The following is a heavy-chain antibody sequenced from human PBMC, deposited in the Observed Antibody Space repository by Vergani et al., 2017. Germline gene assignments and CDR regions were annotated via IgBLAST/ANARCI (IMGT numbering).Heavy chain of an antibody. J-gene: IGHJ4*02. CDR3: ARAEYQLPYHY. V-gene: IGHV3-33*01. CDR1: GFTFSSHG. CDR2: IWYDGSNK. D-gene: IGHD2-2*01. Sequence: QVQLVESEGGVVQPGRSLTLSCVASGFTFSSHGMHWVRQAPGKGLEWVAVIWYDGSNKYYGDSVKGRFTISRDNSKNTLYLQMNSLRVEDTAVYYCARAEYQLPYHYWGQGTLVTVSS.